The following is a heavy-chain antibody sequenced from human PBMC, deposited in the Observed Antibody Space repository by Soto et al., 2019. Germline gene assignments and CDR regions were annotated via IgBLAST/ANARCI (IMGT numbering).Heavy chain of an antibody. J-gene: IGHJ5*01. CDR3: AKGMEEPAVQDS. CDR2: VSYDGSTT. CDR1: GFAFGRYG. Sequence: QVQLVESGGGVVQPGRSRTLSCAASGFAFGRYGMHWVRQAPGKGLEWVAVVSYDGSTTYYADSVKGRFTISRDNSKSALFLRMNSLRGDDTAVYYCAKGMEEPAVQDSWGQGILVIVSS. D-gene: IGHD2-2*01. V-gene: IGHV3-30*18.